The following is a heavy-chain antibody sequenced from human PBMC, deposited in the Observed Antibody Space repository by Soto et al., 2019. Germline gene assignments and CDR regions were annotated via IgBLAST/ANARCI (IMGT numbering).Heavy chain of an antibody. CDR1: GSPISSHY. CDR3: ARLGDYYQGFDY. V-gene: IGHV4-59*08. J-gene: IGHJ4*01. Sequence: LPLTCTVSGSPISSHYWSWFWQPPGQGLEWVGYIYYTGTTTYNPSFMGRAAISVDASKSQFSLSLRSVTAADTAVYYCARLGDYYQGFDYWGHGALVTVSS. D-gene: IGHD3-22*01. CDR2: IYYTGTT.